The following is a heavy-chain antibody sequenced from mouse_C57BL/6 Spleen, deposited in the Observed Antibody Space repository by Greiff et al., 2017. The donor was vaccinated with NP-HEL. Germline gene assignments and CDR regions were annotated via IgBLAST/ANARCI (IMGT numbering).Heavy chain of an antibody. CDR3: ARNYYGSSLAMDY. CDR1: GYTFTSYW. Sequence: VQLQQSGAELVMPGASVKLSCKASGYTFTSYWMHWVKQRPGQGLEWIGEIDPSDSYTNYNQKFKGKSTLTVDKSSSTAYMQLSSLTSEDSAVYYCARNYYGSSLAMDYWGQGTSVTVSS. CDR2: IDPSDSYT. D-gene: IGHD1-1*01. J-gene: IGHJ4*01. V-gene: IGHV1-69*01.